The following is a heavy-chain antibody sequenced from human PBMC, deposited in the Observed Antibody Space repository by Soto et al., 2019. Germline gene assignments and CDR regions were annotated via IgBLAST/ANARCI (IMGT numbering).Heavy chain of an antibody. Sequence: DVQLVESGGGLVQPGGSLRLSCAASGFTFNDYTMLWVRQAPGKGLEWVSGISWNGGTIGYADSVQGRFTISRDSATNSLYLEMSSLRAEDTALYYCAKGRRVRGTGLNYYMDVWGKGTTVTVSS. CDR1: GFTFNDYT. J-gene: IGHJ6*03. CDR3: AKGRRVRGTGLNYYMDV. D-gene: IGHD2-15*01. V-gene: IGHV3-9*01. CDR2: ISWNGGTI.